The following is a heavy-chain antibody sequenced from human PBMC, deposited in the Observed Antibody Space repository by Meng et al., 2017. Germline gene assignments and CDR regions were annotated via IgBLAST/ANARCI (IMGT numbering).Heavy chain of an antibody. CDR1: GFTFSSYG. V-gene: IGHV3-33*01. Sequence: GESLKISCAVSGFTFSSYGMHWVRQAPGKGLEWVAVIWYDGSNKYYADSVKGRFTISRDNSKNTLYLQMNSLRAEDTAVYYCARERVRGVIPPHFDYWGQGTLVTVSS. CDR3: ARERVRGVIPPHFDY. D-gene: IGHD3-10*01. CDR2: IWYDGSNK. J-gene: IGHJ4*02.